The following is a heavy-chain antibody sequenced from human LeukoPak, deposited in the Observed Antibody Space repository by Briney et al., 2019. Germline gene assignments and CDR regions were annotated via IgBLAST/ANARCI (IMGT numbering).Heavy chain of an antibody. CDR3: VRKIGSPPSPGHFDY. CDR2: FSYDGNNR. V-gene: IGHV3-30*03. D-gene: IGHD1-26*01. Sequence: GWSLRLSCAAPGFTLSSFGMHWVRPAPGKGVEWGTFFSYDGNNRKYADSVAGRFTISRDNSKNTLYLEMNSVRPEDTALYYCVRKIGSPPSPGHFDYWGQGTLVTVSS. J-gene: IGHJ4*02. CDR1: GFTLSSFG.